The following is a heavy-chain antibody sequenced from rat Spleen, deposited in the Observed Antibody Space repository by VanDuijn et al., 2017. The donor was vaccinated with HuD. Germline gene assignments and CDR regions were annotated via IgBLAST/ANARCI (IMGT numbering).Heavy chain of an antibody. J-gene: IGHJ3*01. CDR3: VSHGARISRFAY. D-gene: IGHD2-7*01. Sequence: EVQLVESGGGLVQPGRSLRLSCAASGFTFSSSGMHWIRQAPTKGLEWVASISPSAAYTYYRDSVKGRFTLSRDNAKSTLYLQMDSLRSEDTASYCCVSHGARISRFAYWGQGTLVTVSS. V-gene: IGHV5-19*01. CDR1: GFTFSSSG. CDR2: ISPSAAYT.